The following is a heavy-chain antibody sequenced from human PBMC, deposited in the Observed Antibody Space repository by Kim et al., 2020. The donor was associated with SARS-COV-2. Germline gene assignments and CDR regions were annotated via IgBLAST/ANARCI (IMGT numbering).Heavy chain of an antibody. CDR2: ISNDGSNK. D-gene: IGHD2-15*01. CDR1: GFTFSAYG. CDR3: AKSRGVVASTLVFDY. V-gene: IGHV3-30*18. J-gene: IGHJ4*02. Sequence: GGSLRLSCAASGFTFSAYGMYWVRQAPGKGLEWVTFISNDGSNKYFADSVKGRFTISRDSSKNTLYLQMNSLRPEDTAVYYCAKSRGVVASTLVFDYWGLGTPVTVSS.